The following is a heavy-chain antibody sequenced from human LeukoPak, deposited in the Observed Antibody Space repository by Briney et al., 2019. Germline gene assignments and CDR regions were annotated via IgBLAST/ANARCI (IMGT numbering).Heavy chain of an antibody. V-gene: IGHV3-23*01. CDR3: GGSGSYYRLDY. CDR1: GFTFSTYV. CDR2: ISGSGGST. D-gene: IGHD3-10*01. Sequence: GGSLRLSCAASGFTFSTYVMTWVRQAPGKGLEWVSAISGSGGSTYNADSVKSRFTLSRDNSKNTLYLQMNSLRAEDTAVYYCGGSGSYYRLDYWGQGTLVTVSS. J-gene: IGHJ4*02.